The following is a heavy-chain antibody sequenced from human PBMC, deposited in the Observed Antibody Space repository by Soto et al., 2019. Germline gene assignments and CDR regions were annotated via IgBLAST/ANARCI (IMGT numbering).Heavy chain of an antibody. CDR3: ARRMTAVTIIDY. D-gene: IGHD4-17*01. V-gene: IGHV3-7*03. Sequence: WSLRLSCVASGFTFSNYWMTWVRQAPGKGLEWVANIKQDGSEKLYVGSVKGRFTVSRDNADNSLYLDMNSLRAEDTAVYYCARRMTAVTIIDYWGQGTLVTVSS. J-gene: IGHJ4*02. CDR2: IKQDGSEK. CDR1: GFTFSNYW.